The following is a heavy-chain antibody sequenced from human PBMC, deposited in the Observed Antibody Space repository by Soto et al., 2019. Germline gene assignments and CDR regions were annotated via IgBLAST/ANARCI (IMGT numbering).Heavy chain of an antibody. CDR1: GFTFSSYW. Sequence: GGSLRLSCAASGFTFSSYWMTWVRQAPGKGLEWVAVISYDGSNKHYADSVKGRFTISRDNSKNTLDLQMNSLRAEDTAVYYCAKDTYYYDRSGYYTYDYWGQGTQVTVSS. D-gene: IGHD3-22*01. CDR2: ISYDGSNK. CDR3: AKDTYYYDRSGYYTYDY. V-gene: IGHV3-30*18. J-gene: IGHJ4*02.